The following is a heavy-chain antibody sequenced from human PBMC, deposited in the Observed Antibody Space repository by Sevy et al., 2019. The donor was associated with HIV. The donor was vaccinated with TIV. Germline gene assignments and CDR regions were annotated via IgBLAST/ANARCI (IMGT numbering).Heavy chain of an antibody. J-gene: IGHJ4*02. D-gene: IGHD2-15*01. CDR1: GVSFSDYY. V-gene: IGHV4-34*01. CDR3: ARGPLFSPEYCSGGTCPTIDY. Sequence: SETLSLTCAASGVSFSDYYWAWIRQPPGKGLEWIGEVSQSGSANYNPSLRSGVIMSLDTSNNHFYLKLTSVTAADTAGYYGARGPLFSPEYCSGGTCPTIDYWSQGTLVTVSS. CDR2: VSQSGSA.